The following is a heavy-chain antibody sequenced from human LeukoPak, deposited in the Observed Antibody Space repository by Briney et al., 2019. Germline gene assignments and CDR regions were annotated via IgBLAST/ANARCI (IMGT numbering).Heavy chain of an antibody. CDR3: ARGNTIFGVVIVADWFDP. Sequence: SETLSLTCTVSGGSISSSSYYWGWIRQPPGKGLEWIGSIYYSGSTYYNPSLKSRVTISVDTSKNQFSLKLSSVTAADTAVYYCARGNTIFGVVIVADWFDPWGQGTLVTVSS. D-gene: IGHD3-3*01. V-gene: IGHV4-39*07. CDR2: IYYSGST. CDR1: GGSISSSSYY. J-gene: IGHJ5*02.